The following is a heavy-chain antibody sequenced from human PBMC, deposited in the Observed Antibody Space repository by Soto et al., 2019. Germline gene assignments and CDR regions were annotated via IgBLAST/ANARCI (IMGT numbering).Heavy chain of an antibody. D-gene: IGHD2-8*01. CDR1: GFTFSSYA. J-gene: IGHJ4*02. CDR2: ITGRGDDT. V-gene: IGHV3-23*01. CDR3: AKGSRTSRPYYFDF. Sequence: GSLRLSCIASGFTFSSYAMIWVRQSPGKGLEWVSAITGRGDDTYHADSVKGRFTISRDNSKNTLYLQMNSLRADDTAVYYCAKGSRTSRPYYFDFWGQGTLVTVSS.